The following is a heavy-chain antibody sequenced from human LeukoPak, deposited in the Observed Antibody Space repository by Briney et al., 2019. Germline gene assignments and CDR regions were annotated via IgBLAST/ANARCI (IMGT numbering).Heavy chain of an antibody. CDR3: ARDKTPYCGRDCYAFDV. Sequence: SGGSLRLSCAASGFTFSSYEMNWVRQAPGKGLEWVSYITRSSSTIYYADSVKGRFTISRDNDKNLLYLQMNSLRVEDTALYYCARDKTPYCGRDCYAFDVWGQGTMVTVSS. CDR2: ITRSSSTI. D-gene: IGHD2-21*02. V-gene: IGHV3-48*03. CDR1: GFTFSSYE. J-gene: IGHJ3*01.